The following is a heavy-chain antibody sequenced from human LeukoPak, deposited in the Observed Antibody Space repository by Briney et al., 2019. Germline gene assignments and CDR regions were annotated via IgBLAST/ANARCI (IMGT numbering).Heavy chain of an antibody. CDR3: ASLVDSSSDYRFDP. V-gene: IGHV5-51*01. Sequence: LGESLKISCKASGYIFTTYWSAWLRQPPGKGLERMGIIYPGDSDTRSSPSFQGQVTISANMSSSAAYVQWSSLKASESAMYYCASLVDSSSDYRFDPWGQGTLVTVSS. CDR2: IYPGDSDT. J-gene: IGHJ5*02. CDR1: GYIFTTYW. D-gene: IGHD3-22*01.